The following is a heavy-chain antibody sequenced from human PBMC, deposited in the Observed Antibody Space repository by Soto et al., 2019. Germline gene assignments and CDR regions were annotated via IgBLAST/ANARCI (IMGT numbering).Heavy chain of an antibody. CDR1: GNTFIGYA. V-gene: IGHV1-3*04. J-gene: IGHJ5*02. CDR2: INTDTGNT. Sequence: QVHLVQSGAEVKKPGASVKVSCKASGNTFIGYAVHWLRLAPGQGLEWMGWINTDTGNTKYSQKFQGRLAISRDTSASTVYMELSSLKSQDTPVYYCARRVSGWFDPWGQGSLVTVSS. CDR3: ARRVSGWFDP. D-gene: IGHD2-8*01.